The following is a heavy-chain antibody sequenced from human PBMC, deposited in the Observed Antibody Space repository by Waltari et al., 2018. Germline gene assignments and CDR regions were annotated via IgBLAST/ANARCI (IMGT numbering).Heavy chain of an antibody. D-gene: IGHD2-2*01. V-gene: IGHV4-34*01. CDR3: ASGANIVVVPAAHPKNWFDP. CDR1: GGSFSGYY. Sequence: QVQLQQWGAGLLKPSETLSLTCAVYGGSFSGYYWSWIRQPPGKGLEWIGEINHSGITNYNPSLKSRVTIAVDTSKNQFSLKLSSVTAADTAVYYCASGANIVVVPAAHPKNWFDPWGQGTLVIVSS. CDR2: INHSGIT. J-gene: IGHJ5*02.